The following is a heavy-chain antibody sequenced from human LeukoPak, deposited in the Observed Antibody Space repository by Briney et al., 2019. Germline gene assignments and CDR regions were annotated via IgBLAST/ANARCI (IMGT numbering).Heavy chain of an antibody. V-gene: IGHV4-59*11. CDR3: ARANLGTWLRTWYFDL. D-gene: IGHD3-22*01. Sequence: SETLSLTCTVSGGSISSHYWSWIRQPPGKGLEWIGYIYYSGSTNYNPSLKSRVTISVDTSKNQFSLKLSSVTAADTAVYYCARANLGTWLRTWYFDLWGRGTLVTVSS. CDR1: GGSISSHY. J-gene: IGHJ2*01. CDR2: IYYSGST.